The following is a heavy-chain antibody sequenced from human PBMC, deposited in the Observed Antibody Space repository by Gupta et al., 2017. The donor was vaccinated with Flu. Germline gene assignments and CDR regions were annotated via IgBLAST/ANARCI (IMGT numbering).Heavy chain of an antibody. CDR3: ARGSIAVADNLMY. J-gene: IGHJ4*02. Sequence: EVQLVESGGGLVQPGGSLRLSCAASGFTFSTYWMSWVRQAPGKGLEWVANINQDESEKYYVDSVKGRFTISRDNAKKSLYLQMNSLRAEDTAVYYCARGSIAVADNLMYWGQGTLVTVSS. D-gene: IGHD6-19*01. CDR2: INQDESEK. CDR1: GFTFSTYW. V-gene: IGHV3-7*01.